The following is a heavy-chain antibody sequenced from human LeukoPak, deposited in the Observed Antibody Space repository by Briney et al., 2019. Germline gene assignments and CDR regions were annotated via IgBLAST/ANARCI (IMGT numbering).Heavy chain of an antibody. CDR2: IYHSGST. J-gene: IGHJ6*02. Sequence: SQTLSLTCAVSGGSISSGGYSWSWIRQPPGKGLEWIGYIYHSGSTYYNPSLKSRVTISLDTSKNQFSLKLSSVTAADTAVYYCARVGYGMDVWGQGTTVTVSS. V-gene: IGHV4-30-2*01. CDR3: ARVGYGMDV. CDR1: GGSISSGGYS.